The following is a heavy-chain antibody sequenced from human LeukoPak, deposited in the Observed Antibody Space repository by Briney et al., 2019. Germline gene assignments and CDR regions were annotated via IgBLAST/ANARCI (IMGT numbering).Heavy chain of an antibody. D-gene: IGHD3-10*01. J-gene: IGHJ4*02. V-gene: IGHV1-69*13. Sequence: SVKVSCKASGGTFSSYAISWVRQAPGQGLEWMGGIIPIFGTANYAQKFQGRVTITADESTSTAYMELSSLRSEDTAVYYCAREGGDYYGSGSYNYWGQGTLVTVSS. CDR3: AREGGDYYGSGSYNY. CDR1: GGTFSSYA. CDR2: IIPIFGTA.